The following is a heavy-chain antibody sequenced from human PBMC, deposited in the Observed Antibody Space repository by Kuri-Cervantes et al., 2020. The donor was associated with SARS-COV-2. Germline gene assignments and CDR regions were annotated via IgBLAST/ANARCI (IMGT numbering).Heavy chain of an antibody. D-gene: IGHD1-26*01. CDR3: ARRGGSDFDY. Sequence: GSLRLSCTASGGSISSSSYYWGWIRQPPGKGLEWIGSIYYSGSTYYNPSLKSRVTISVDTSKNQFSLKLSSVTAADTAVYYCARRGGSDFDYWGQGTLVTVSS. J-gene: IGHJ4*02. CDR1: GGSISSSSYY. V-gene: IGHV4-39*01. CDR2: IYYSGST.